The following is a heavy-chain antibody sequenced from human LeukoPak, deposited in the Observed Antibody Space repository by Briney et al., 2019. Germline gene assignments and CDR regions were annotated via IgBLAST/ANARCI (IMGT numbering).Heavy chain of an antibody. CDR1: GHTFTGYY. J-gene: IGHJ4*02. CDR3: ARDKSLADPYFFDY. V-gene: IGHV1-2*02. Sequence: ASVKVSCKASGHTFTGYYIHWVRQAPGQGLEWMGWINPNSGGANYAQKFQGRVTLTRDTSISAAYMDLHSLRSDDTAVYFCARDKSLADPYFFDYWGQGTLVTVSS. CDR2: INPNSGGA.